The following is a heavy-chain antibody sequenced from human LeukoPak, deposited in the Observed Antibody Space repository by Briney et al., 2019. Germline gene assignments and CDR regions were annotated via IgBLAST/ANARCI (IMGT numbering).Heavy chain of an antibody. Sequence: GGSLRLSCAASGFTFSNAWMSWVRQAPGKGLEWVGRIKSKTDGGTTDYAAPVKGRFTISRDDSKNTLYLQMNSLKTEDTAVYYCTTHSSSWYEYYYGMDVWGQGTTVTVSS. J-gene: IGHJ6*02. CDR2: IKSKTDGGTT. CDR1: GFTFSNAW. D-gene: IGHD6-13*01. CDR3: TTHSSSWYEYYYGMDV. V-gene: IGHV3-15*01.